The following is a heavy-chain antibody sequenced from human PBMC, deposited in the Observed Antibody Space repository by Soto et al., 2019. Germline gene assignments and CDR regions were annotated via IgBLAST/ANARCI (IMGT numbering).Heavy chain of an antibody. CDR1: GGSFSGYY. V-gene: IGHV4-34*01. J-gene: IGHJ5*02. D-gene: IGHD1-26*01. CDR3: ARSGIVGATNWFDP. CDR2: INHSGST. Sequence: QVQLQQWGAGLLKPSETLSLTCAVYGGSFSGYYWSWIRQPPGKGLEWIGEINHSGSTNYNPSLKSRVTISVDTSKNQFSLKLSSVTAADTAVYYCARSGIVGATNWFDPWGQGTLVTVSS.